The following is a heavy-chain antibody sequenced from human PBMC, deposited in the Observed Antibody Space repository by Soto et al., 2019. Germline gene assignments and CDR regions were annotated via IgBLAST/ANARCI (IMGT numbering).Heavy chain of an antibody. V-gene: IGHV4-4*02. J-gene: IGHJ6*02. Sequence: QVQLQESGPGRVRPSGTLSLTCTVSGGSMRSSKWWSWVRQPPGKGLEWIGDIFHSGSTNYNPSLKSRVTISVDKSKDQFSLRLSSVTAADTAVYYCARKNYGDNSRDFFYAMAVWGQGTTVTVSS. CDR1: GGSMRSSKW. CDR3: ARKNYGDNSRDFFYAMAV. CDR2: IFHSGST. D-gene: IGHD4-17*01.